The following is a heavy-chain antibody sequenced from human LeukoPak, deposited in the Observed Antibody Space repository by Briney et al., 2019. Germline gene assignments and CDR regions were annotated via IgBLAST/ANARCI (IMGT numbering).Heavy chain of an antibody. D-gene: IGHD3-10*01. CDR3: LAAGGY. Sequence: GRSLRLSCAASGFTFSSYGMHWVRQAPGKGLEWVAVIWYGGSNKYYADSVKGRFTISRDNAKNSLYLQMSSLSAEDTAVYYCLAAGGYWGQGTLVTVSS. J-gene: IGHJ4*02. CDR2: IWYGGSNK. CDR1: GFTFSSYG. V-gene: IGHV3-33*03.